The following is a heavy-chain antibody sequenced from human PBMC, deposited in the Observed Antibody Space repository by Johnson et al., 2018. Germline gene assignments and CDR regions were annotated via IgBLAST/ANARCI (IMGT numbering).Heavy chain of an antibody. CDR2: ISTGDGTTT. D-gene: IGHD3-22*01. Sequence: VQLVESGGGVVQPGGSLRLSCAASGFTFSNFAMTWVRQAPGKGLEWVSTISTGDGTTTQYADSVKGRFTISRDHSMNTVFLQMNSLRAADTAVYYCAKVWATNDYDSSGYYLPLRWYFDYWGQGTLVTVSS. J-gene: IGHJ4*02. CDR1: GFTFSNFA. V-gene: IGHV3-23*04. CDR3: AKVWATNDYDSSGYYLPLRWYFDY.